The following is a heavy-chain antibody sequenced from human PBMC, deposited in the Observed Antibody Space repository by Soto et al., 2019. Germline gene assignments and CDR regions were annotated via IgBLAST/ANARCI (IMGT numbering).Heavy chain of an antibody. CDR2: VYYTGIS. Sequence: QVQLQESGPGLVKPSETLSLTCTVSGGSLTSYYWSWIRQPPGKGLEWIGFVYYTGISRYNPSLKSRVTISLDASKNPFSLKLTSVTAADTAIYYCPRPIVSTATFDYWCQRTLVTASS. CDR3: PRPIVSTATFDY. D-gene: IGHD5-12*01. CDR1: GGSLTSYY. J-gene: IGHJ4*02. V-gene: IGHV4-59*08.